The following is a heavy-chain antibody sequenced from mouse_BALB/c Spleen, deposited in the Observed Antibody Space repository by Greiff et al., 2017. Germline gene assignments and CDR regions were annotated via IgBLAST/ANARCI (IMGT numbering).Heavy chain of an antibody. Sequence: VQLKESGGGLVQPGGSLRLSCATSGFTFTDYYMSWVRQPPGKALEWLGFIRNKANGYTTEYSASVKGRFTISRDNSQSILYLQMNTLRAEDSATYYCARDKPIFDVWGAGTTVTVSS. CDR2: IRNKANGYTT. CDR3: ARDKPIFDV. V-gene: IGHV7-3*02. J-gene: IGHJ1*01. CDR1: GFTFTDYY.